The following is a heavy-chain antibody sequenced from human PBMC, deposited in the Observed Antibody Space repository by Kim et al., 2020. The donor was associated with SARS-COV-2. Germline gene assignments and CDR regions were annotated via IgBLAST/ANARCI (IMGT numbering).Heavy chain of an antibody. Sequence: GGSLRLSCAASGFTFSSYGMHWVRQAPGKGLEWVAVISYDGSNKYYADSVKGRFTISRDNSKNTLYLQMNSLRAEDTAVYYCAKSGRAGEFDYWGQGTLVTVSS. CDR2: ISYDGSNK. J-gene: IGHJ4*02. CDR1: GFTFSSYG. CDR3: AKSGRAGEFDY. D-gene: IGHD7-27*01. V-gene: IGHV3-30*18.